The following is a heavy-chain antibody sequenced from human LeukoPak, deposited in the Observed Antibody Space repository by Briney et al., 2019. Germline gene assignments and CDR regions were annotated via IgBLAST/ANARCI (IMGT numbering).Heavy chain of an antibody. CDR1: GYTFTGYY. CDR2: INPNSGGT. CDR3: ARSKVVVAAKVFDY. V-gene: IGHV1-2*02. J-gene: IGHJ4*02. Sequence: ASVKVSCKASGYTFTGYYMHWVRQAPGQGLEWMGWINPNSGGTNYAQKFQGRVTMTRDTSISTAYMELSRLRSDDTTVYYCARSKVVVAAKVFDYWGQGTLVTVSS. D-gene: IGHD2-15*01.